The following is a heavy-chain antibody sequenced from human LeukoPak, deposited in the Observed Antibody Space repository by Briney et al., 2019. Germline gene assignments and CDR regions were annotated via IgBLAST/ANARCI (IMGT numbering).Heavy chain of an antibody. CDR2: ISRSSSYI. D-gene: IGHD4-17*01. CDR1: GFTFSSYS. Sequence: GGSLRLSGAASGFTFSSYSMNWVRQAPGKGLEWVSSISRSSSYIYYADSVKGRFTISRDDAKNSLSLQMNSLRAEDTAVYYCARDKNSEITTVDYWGQGTLVTVSS. J-gene: IGHJ4*02. CDR3: ARDKNSEITTVDY. V-gene: IGHV3-21*01.